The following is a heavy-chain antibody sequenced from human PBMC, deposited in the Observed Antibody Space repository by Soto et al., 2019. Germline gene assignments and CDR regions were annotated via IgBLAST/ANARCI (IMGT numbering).Heavy chain of an antibody. CDR3: ARGAVVVAATGPYYFDY. J-gene: IGHJ4*02. D-gene: IGHD2-15*01. Sequence: PSETLSLTCAVSGYSISSGYYWGWIRQPPGKGLEWIGSIYHSGSTYYNPSLKSRVTISVDTSKNQFSLKLSSVTAADTAVYYCARGAVVVAATGPYYFDYWGQGTLVTVSS. CDR1: GYSISSGYY. V-gene: IGHV4-38-2*01. CDR2: IYHSGST.